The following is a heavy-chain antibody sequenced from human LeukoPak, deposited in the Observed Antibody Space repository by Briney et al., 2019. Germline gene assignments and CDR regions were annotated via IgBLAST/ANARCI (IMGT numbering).Heavy chain of an antibody. D-gene: IGHD4-23*01. CDR1: GYSFTTYW. CDR2: IYPGDSDT. J-gene: IGHJ4*02. Sequence: GESLKISCKVSGYSFTTYWIAWVRQMPGKGLEWMGIIYPGDSDTRYSPSFQGQVTISADKSISTAYLQWSSLKASDTAMYYCARATTVVTPLYFDYWGQGTLVTVSS. CDR3: ARATTVVTPLYFDY. V-gene: IGHV5-51*01.